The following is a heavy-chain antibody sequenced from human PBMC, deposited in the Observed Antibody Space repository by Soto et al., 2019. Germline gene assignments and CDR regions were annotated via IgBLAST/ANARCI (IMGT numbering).Heavy chain of an antibody. J-gene: IGHJ4*02. CDR2: ISYDGSNK. CDR3: AKDSDEQQMAH. Sequence: SLRLSCAASGFTFSRQGMHRVRQAPGKGLEWVAVISYDGSNKYYADFGKGRLTISRNNSKNTLYLQMNSLRAEDTAVYYCAKDSDEQQMAHWSQGTLVTVSS. V-gene: IGHV3-30*18. CDR1: GFTFSRQG.